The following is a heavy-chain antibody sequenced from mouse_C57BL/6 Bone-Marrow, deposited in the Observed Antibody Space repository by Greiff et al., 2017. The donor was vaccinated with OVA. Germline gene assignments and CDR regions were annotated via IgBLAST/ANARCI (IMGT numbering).Heavy chain of an antibody. CDR3: ARQGYYYEAMDY. CDR2: ISNGGGST. Sequence: EVKLVESGGGLVQPGGSLKLSCAASGFTFSDYYMYWVRQTPEKRLEWVAYISNGGGSTYYPDTVKGRFTISTANAKNTLYLQMSRLKTEDTAMYYCARQGYYYEAMDYWGQGTSVTVSS. D-gene: IGHD1-1*01. CDR1: GFTFSDYY. J-gene: IGHJ4*01. V-gene: IGHV5-12*01.